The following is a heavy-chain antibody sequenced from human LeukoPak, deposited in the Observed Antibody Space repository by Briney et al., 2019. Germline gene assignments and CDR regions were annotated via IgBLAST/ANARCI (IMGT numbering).Heavy chain of an antibody. CDR2: ITDRGST. Sequence: SETLSLTCAVYGGSFSDYHWSWIRQPPGKGLEWIGEITDRGSTTYNASLKSRVTISADTSKNQFSVKLHSVTAADTAVHYCARLYRTVRGVIRKHNWFDPWGQGTLVTVSS. CDR1: GGSFSDYH. D-gene: IGHD3-10*01. V-gene: IGHV4-34*01. CDR3: ARLYRTVRGVIRKHNWFDP. J-gene: IGHJ5*02.